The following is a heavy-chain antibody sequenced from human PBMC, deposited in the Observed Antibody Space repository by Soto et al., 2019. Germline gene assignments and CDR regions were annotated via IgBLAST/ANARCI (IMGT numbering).Heavy chain of an antibody. Sequence: PGGSLRLSCAAPGFTFSSHSMNWVRQAPGKGLEWVASIYRSSVFRFGPNEFYADSVRGRFIISRDNTNNLVFLQMDSLRVEDTAVYYCAREFSSQLPLDYWGQGTLVTVSS. J-gene: IGHJ4*02. CDR1: GFTFSSHS. V-gene: IGHV3-21*01. CDR3: AREFSSQLPLDY. CDR2: IYRSSVFRFGPNE.